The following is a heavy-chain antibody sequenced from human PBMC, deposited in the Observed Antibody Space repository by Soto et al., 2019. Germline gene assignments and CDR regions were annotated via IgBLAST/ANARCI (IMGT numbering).Heavy chain of an antibody. J-gene: IGHJ2*01. CDR1: GGSISSSSYY. D-gene: IGHD1-20*01. CDR3: ARANWTNWDFDL. CDR2: IYYSGST. V-gene: IGHV4-39*07. Sequence: TSETLSLTCTVSGGSISSSSYYWGWIRQPPGKGLEWIGSIYYSGSTYYNPSLKSRVTISVDTSKNQFSLKLSSVTAADTAVYYCARANWTNWDFDLWGRGTLVTVSS.